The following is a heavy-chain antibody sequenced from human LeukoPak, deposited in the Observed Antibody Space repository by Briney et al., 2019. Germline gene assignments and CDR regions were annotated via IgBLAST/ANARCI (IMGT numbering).Heavy chain of an antibody. Sequence: SETLSLTCTVPGYSISSGYYWGWIRQPPGKGLEWIGSIYHSGSTYYNPSLKSRVTISVDTSKNQFSLKLSSVTAADTAVYYCARITSGSVIVSGAFDYWGQGTLVTVSS. CDR1: GYSISSGYY. CDR3: ARITSGSVIVSGAFDY. CDR2: IYHSGST. V-gene: IGHV4-38-2*02. D-gene: IGHD3-22*01. J-gene: IGHJ4*02.